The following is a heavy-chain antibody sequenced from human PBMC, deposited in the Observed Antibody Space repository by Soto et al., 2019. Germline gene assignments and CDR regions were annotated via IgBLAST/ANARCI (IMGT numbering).Heavy chain of an antibody. D-gene: IGHD3-22*01. J-gene: IGHJ4*02. CDR1: GFTFSSYG. CDR3: ARDYYDSSGYPWY. Sequence: PGGSLRLSCAASGFTFSSYGMHWVRQAPGKGLEWVAVIWYDGSNKYYADSVKGQFTISRDNSKNTLYLQMNSLRAEDTAVYYCARDYYDSSGYPWYWGQGTLVTVSS. CDR2: IWYDGSNK. V-gene: IGHV3-33*01.